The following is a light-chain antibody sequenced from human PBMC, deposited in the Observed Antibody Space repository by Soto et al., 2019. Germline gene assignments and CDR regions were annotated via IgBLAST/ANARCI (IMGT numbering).Light chain of an antibody. CDR2: HAS. Sequence: EIVLTQSPATLYLSPGERATLSCRATQSVSSYLAWYQQKPGQAPKLLIYHASTRATGIPDRFSGSGSGTDFTLTTSSLEPEDFAVYYCQQGASWRTFGGGTKVEI. V-gene: IGKV3-11*01. J-gene: IGKJ4*01. CDR3: QQGASWRT. CDR1: QSVSSY.